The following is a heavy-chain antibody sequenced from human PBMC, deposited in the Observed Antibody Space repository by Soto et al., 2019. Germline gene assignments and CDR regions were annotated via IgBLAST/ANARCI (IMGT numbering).Heavy chain of an antibody. J-gene: IGHJ6*02. CDR2: ISSSSSYI. Sequence: PGGSLRLSCAASGFTFSSYSMNWVRQAPGKGLEWVSSISSSSSYIYYADSVKGRFTISRDNAKNSLYLQMNSLRAEETAVYYCAKDLATVTTSVRFYYYDMDVWGQGTTVTVSS. D-gene: IGHD4-17*01. V-gene: IGHV3-21*01. CDR3: AKDLATVTTSVRFYYYDMDV. CDR1: GFTFSSYS.